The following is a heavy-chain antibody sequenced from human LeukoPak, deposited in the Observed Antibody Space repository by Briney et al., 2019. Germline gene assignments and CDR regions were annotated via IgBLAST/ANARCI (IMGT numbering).Heavy chain of an antibody. D-gene: IGHD3-10*01. J-gene: IGHJ6*03. CDR3: ARVLLWFDYYMDV. V-gene: IGHV3-11*04. Sequence: GGSLRLSCAASGFTFSDYYMSWIRQAPGKGLEWVSYISSSGSTIYYADSVKGRFTISRDNAKNSLYLQINSLRAEDTAVYYCARVLLWFDYYMDVWGKGTTVTVSS. CDR2: ISSSGSTI. CDR1: GFTFSDYY.